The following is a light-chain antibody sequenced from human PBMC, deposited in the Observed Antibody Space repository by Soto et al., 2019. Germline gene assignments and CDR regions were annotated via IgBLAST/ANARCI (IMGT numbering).Light chain of an antibody. Sequence: QSALIQPASVSGSPGQSITISCTGTYSDVGGYNYVSWYQQHPGKAPKLMIYDVSDRPSGVSNRFSGSKSGNTASLTISGLQAEDEADYYCSSYTGSSARVVFGGGTKLTVL. CDR2: DVS. CDR3: SSYTGSSARVV. CDR1: YSDVGGYNY. V-gene: IGLV2-14*03. J-gene: IGLJ2*01.